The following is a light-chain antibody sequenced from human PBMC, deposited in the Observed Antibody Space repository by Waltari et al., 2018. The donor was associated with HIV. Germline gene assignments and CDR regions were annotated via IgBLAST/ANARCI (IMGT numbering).Light chain of an antibody. J-gene: IGKJ1*01. CDR3: QQYLSPPPT. CDR2: WAS. Sequence: DVVMTQSPDSLAVSLGERATINCKSTHSVFYRPNNKNYIAWYQQRPGQAPKLLISWASARESGVYDRFSGSGSGTNFTLTITSLKTEDVAIYFCQQYLSPPPTFGQGTKVQIK. CDR1: HSVFYRPNNKNY. V-gene: IGKV4-1*01.